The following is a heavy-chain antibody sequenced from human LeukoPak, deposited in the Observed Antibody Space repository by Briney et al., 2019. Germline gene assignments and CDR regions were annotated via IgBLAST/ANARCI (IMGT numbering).Heavy chain of an antibody. D-gene: IGHD2-15*01. V-gene: IGHV1-2*02. Sequence: GASVKVSCKASGYTFTGYYMHWVRRAPGQGLEWMGWINPNSGGTNYAQKFQGRVTMTRDTSISTAYMELSRLRSDDTAVYYCAKKYCSGGSCYSNWFDPWGQGTLVTVSS. CDR3: AKKYCSGGSCYSNWFDP. J-gene: IGHJ5*02. CDR2: INPNSGGT. CDR1: GYTFTGYY.